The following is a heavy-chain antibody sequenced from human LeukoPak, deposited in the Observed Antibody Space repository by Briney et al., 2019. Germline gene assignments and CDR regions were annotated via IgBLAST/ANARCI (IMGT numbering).Heavy chain of an antibody. CDR1: GGSISSYY. V-gene: IGHV4-59*01. Sequence: SETLSLTCIVSGGSISSYYWSWIRQPPGKGLEWIGYIYYSGSTNYNPSLKSRVTISVDTSKNQFSLKLSSVTAADTAVYYCARGPLAVAGDFDYWGQGTLVTVSS. CDR2: IYYSGST. CDR3: ARGPLAVAGDFDY. D-gene: IGHD6-19*01. J-gene: IGHJ4*02.